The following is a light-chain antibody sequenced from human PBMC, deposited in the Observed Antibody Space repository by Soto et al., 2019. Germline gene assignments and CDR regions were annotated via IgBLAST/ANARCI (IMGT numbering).Light chain of an antibody. CDR1: QSVSSSY. J-gene: IGKJ1*01. CDR3: QQYGSSPQT. Sequence: EIVLTQSPGTLSLSPGERATLSCRASQSVSSSYLAWYQQKPGQAPRLLIYGASSRATGIPDRFSGSGSGTDFTLTSSRLEPEDFGVYYCQQYGSSPQTFGQGTKLEIK. V-gene: IGKV3-20*01. CDR2: GAS.